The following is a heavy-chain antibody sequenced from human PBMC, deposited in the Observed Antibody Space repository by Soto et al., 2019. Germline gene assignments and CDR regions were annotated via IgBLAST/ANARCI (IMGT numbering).Heavy chain of an antibody. Sequence: VGSLRLSCAASGFTFSSYGMHWVRQAPGKGLEWVAVIWYDGSNKYYADSVKGRFTISRDNSKNTLYLQMNSLRAEDTAVYYWARDNVVEWEPTHASFDIWGQGTMVSVSS. V-gene: IGHV3-33*01. D-gene: IGHD1-26*01. J-gene: IGHJ3*02. CDR1: GFTFSSYG. CDR2: IWYDGSNK. CDR3: ARDNVVEWEPTHASFDI.